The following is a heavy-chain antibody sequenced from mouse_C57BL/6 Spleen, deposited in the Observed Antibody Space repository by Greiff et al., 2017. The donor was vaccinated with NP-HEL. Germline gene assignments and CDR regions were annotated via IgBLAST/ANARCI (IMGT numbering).Heavy chain of an antibody. V-gene: IGHV1-26*01. Sequence: EVQLQQSGPELVKPGASVKISCKASGYTFSDYYMNWVKQSHGKSLEWIGDINPNNGGTSYNQKFKGKATLTVDKSSSTAYMELRSLTSEDSAVYYCARLDGNYFFYAMDYWGQGTSVTVSS. CDR2: INPNNGGT. CDR3: ARLDGNYFFYAMDY. CDR1: GYTFSDYY. J-gene: IGHJ4*01. D-gene: IGHD2-1*01.